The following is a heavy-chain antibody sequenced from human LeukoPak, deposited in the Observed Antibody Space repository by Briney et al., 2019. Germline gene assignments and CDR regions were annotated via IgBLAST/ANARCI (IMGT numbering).Heavy chain of an antibody. CDR1: GYTFTGYY. J-gene: IGHJ3*02. Sequence: AASVKVSCKASGYTFTGYYMHWARQAPGQGLEWMGWINPNSGGTNYAQKFQGRVTMTRDTSISTAYMELSRLRSDDTAVYYCARGIGEIVVVPAAQAGASDIWGQGTMVTVSS. CDR2: INPNSGGT. D-gene: IGHD2-2*01. V-gene: IGHV1-2*02. CDR3: ARGIGEIVVVPAAQAGASDI.